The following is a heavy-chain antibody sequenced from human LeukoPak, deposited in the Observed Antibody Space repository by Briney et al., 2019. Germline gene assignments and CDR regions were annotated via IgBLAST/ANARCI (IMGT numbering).Heavy chain of an antibody. J-gene: IGHJ4*02. CDR2: INTDGRTT. V-gene: IGHV3-74*01. D-gene: IGHD5-12*01. CDR3: ARDHGYAFDY. CDR1: GFTFSSYW. Sequence: GGSLRLSCAASGFTFSSYWMYWVRQAPGKGLVWVSRINTDGRTTNYADSVKGRFTISRDNAKNTLYLQMNSLRDEDTAVYYCARDHGYAFDYWGQGTLVTVSS.